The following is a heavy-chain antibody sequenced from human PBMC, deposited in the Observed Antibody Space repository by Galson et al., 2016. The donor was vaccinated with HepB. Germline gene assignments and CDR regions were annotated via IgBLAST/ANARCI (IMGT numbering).Heavy chain of an antibody. V-gene: IGHV3-23*01. D-gene: IGHD6-19*01. CDR2: ISGSGGIT. CDR3: AKGRSYSNGFYYFDY. CDR1: GFTFSSYA. J-gene: IGHJ4*02. Sequence: SLRLSCAASGFTFSSYAMSWVRQGPGKGLDWVSGISGSGGITYYADSVKGRFTISRDDSKNTLFLQMNSLRAEDTAVYYCAKGRSYSNGFYYFDYWGRGTPVTVSS.